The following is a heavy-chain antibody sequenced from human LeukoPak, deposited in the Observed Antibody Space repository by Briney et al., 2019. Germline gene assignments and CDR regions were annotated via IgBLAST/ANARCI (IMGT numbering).Heavy chain of an antibody. CDR1: GGSISSHY. D-gene: IGHD2-2*01. V-gene: IGHV4-59*11. Sequence: PSETLSLTCTVSGGSISSHYWSWIRQPPGKGLEWIGYIYYSGSTNYNASLKSRVTISVDTSKNQFSLKLSSVTAADTAVYYCARVRGYCSSTSCHYGYYYYYYMDVWGKGTTVTVSS. J-gene: IGHJ6*03. CDR3: ARVRGYCSSTSCHYGYYYYYYMDV. CDR2: IYYSGST.